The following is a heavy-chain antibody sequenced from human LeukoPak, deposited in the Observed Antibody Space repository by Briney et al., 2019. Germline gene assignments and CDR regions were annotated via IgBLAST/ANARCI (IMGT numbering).Heavy chain of an antibody. J-gene: IGHJ4*02. D-gene: IGHD3-3*01. CDR3: ARTGRITIFGVVILEPFQFDH. CDR2: INPNSGGT. Sequence: ASVKVSCKASGYTFTGYYMHWVRQAPGQGLEWMVWINPNSGGTNYAQEFQGRVTMTRDTSISTAYMELSRLRSDDTAVYYCARTGRITIFGVVILEPFQFDHWGQGTLVTVSS. V-gene: IGHV1-2*02. CDR1: GYTFTGYY.